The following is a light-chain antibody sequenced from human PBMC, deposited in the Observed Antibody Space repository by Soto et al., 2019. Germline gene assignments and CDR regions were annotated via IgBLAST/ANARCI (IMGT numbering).Light chain of an antibody. CDR2: GAS. Sequence: EIVMTHSPATLSLSPWERVTLSCRASQSVTSDYVAWYQQKRGQAPRLLIYGASTRATGIPDRFSGSGSGTDFTLTISRLEPEDSAVYYCQQYGSSPTWTFGQGTKVDI. V-gene: IGKV3-20*01. CDR1: QSVTSDY. CDR3: QQYGSSPTWT. J-gene: IGKJ1*01.